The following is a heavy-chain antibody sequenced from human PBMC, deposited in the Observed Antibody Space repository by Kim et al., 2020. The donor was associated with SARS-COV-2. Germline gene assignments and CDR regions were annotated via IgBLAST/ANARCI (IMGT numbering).Heavy chain of an antibody. CDR1: GYTFSSYD. CDR3: ARSTWFGGSKYNWFDP. Sequence: ASVKVSCKASGYTFSSYDINWVRQATGQGLEWMGWMNPNSGNTGYAQKFQGRVTMTRNTSISTAYMELSSLRSEDTAVYYCARSTWFGGSKYNWFDPWGQGTLVTVS. D-gene: IGHD3-10*01. CDR2: MNPNSGNT. J-gene: IGHJ5*02. V-gene: IGHV1-8*01.